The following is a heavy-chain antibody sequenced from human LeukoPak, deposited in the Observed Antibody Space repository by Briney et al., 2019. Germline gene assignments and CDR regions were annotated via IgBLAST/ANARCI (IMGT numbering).Heavy chain of an antibody. CDR2: ISGSGGNT. J-gene: IGHJ4*02. V-gene: IGHV3-23*01. Sequence: PGGSLRLSCAASGFTFSSYVMSWVRRAPGKGPEGVSGISGSGGNTYYADSVKGRFTISRDNYQNTLYLQMNTLRDEDTAVYYCAKVVSGYHFDYWGQGTLVTVSS. D-gene: IGHD5-12*01. CDR1: GFTFSSYV. CDR3: AKVVSGYHFDY.